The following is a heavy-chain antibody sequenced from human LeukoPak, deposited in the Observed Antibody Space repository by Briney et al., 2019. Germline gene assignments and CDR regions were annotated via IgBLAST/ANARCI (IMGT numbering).Heavy chain of an antibody. CDR2: FDPEDGET. Sequence: ASVKVSCQVSGYTLTELSMHRVRQAPGKGLEWMGGFDPEDGETIYAQKFQGRVTMTEDTSTDTAYMELSSLRSEDTAVYYCATVYCGPDYFDYWGQGTLVTVSS. CDR3: ATVYCGPDYFDY. D-gene: IGHD2-21*01. V-gene: IGHV1-24*01. CDR1: GYTLTELS. J-gene: IGHJ4*02.